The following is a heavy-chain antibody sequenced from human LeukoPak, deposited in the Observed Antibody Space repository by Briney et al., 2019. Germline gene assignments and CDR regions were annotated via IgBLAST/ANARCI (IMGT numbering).Heavy chain of an antibody. J-gene: IGHJ4*02. Sequence: GGSLRLSCAASGFTFSSYAMSWVRQALGKGLEWVSAISGSGGSTYYADSVKGRFTISRDNSKNTLYLQMNSLRAEDTAVYYCAKRWVRRLREYYFDYWGQGTLVTVSS. D-gene: IGHD3-16*01. V-gene: IGHV3-23*01. CDR1: GFTFSSYA. CDR2: ISGSGGST. CDR3: AKRWVRRLREYYFDY.